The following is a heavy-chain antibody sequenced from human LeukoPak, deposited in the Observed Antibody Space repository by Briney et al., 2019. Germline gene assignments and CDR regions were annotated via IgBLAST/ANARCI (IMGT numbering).Heavy chain of an antibody. J-gene: IGHJ5*02. Sequence: GGSLRLSCAASGFTFSSYAMHWVRQAPGKGLEWVAVISYDGSNKYYADSVKGRFTISRDNSKNTLYLQMNSLRAEDTAVYYCARDCPSGSSWLNNWFDPWGQGTLVTVSS. CDR3: ARDCPSGSSWLNNWFDP. D-gene: IGHD6-13*01. CDR1: GFTFSSYA. CDR2: ISYDGSNK. V-gene: IGHV3-30*04.